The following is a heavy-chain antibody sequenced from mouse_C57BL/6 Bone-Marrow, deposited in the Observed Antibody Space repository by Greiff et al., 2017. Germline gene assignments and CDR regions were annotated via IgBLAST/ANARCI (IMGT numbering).Heavy chain of an antibody. CDR1: GFTFSDYG. V-gene: IGHV5-17*01. Sequence: EVQLQESGGGLVKPGGSLKLSCAASGFTFSDYGMHWVRQAPEKGLEWVAYISSGSSTIYYADTVKGRFTISRDNAKNTLFLQMTSLRSEDTAMYYCARSKRYFDYWGQGTTLTVSS. J-gene: IGHJ2*01. D-gene: IGHD2-5*01. CDR3: ARSKRYFDY. CDR2: ISSGSSTI.